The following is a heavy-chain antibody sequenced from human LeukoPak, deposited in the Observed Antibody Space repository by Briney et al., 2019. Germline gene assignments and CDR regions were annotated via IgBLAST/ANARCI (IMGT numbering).Heavy chain of an antibody. CDR1: GGSISSYY. D-gene: IGHD2-15*01. Sequence: SETLSLTCTVSGGSISSYYWSWIWQPPGQGLERIGYISYSGSTNYNPSLKSRVTISVDTSKNQFSLKLSSVTAADTAVYYCARGGASKGIVVVVAATSGAFDIWGQGTMVTVSS. V-gene: IGHV4-59*01. CDR3: ARGGASKGIVVVVAATSGAFDI. CDR2: ISYSGST. J-gene: IGHJ3*02.